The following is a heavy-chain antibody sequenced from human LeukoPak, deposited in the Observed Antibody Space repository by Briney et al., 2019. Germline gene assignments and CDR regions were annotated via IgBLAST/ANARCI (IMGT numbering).Heavy chain of an antibody. Sequence: PGGSLRLSCAASGFNLTDYWMSWVRQAPGKGLEWVANVKQDGSGEYYADSVKGRFTISRDNAKNSLYLQMNSLRAEDTAVYYCAKEGGDWGEGYFDYWGQGTLVTVSS. V-gene: IGHV3-7*03. CDR2: VKQDGSGE. CDR1: GFNLTDYW. J-gene: IGHJ4*02. CDR3: AKEGGDWGEGYFDY. D-gene: IGHD7-27*01.